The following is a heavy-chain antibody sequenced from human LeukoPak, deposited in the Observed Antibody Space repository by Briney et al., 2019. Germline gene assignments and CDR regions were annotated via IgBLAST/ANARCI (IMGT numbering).Heavy chain of an antibody. V-gene: IGHV4-34*01. CDR3: ARGSRSSSWYPPFYYMDV. Sequence: PSETLSLTCAVYGGSFSGYYWSWIRQPPGKGLEWIGEINHSGSTNYNPSLKSRVTISVDTSKNQFSLKLCSVTAADTAVYYCARGSRSSSWYPPFYYMDVWGKGTTVTVSS. D-gene: IGHD6-13*01. CDR2: INHSGST. J-gene: IGHJ6*03. CDR1: GGSFSGYY.